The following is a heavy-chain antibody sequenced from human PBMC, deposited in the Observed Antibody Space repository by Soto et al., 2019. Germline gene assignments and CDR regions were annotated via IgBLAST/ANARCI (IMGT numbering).Heavy chain of an antibody. CDR2: IDVGIGNT. J-gene: IGHJ6*02. Sequence: SVKVSCKTSGFTFSTSAVHWVRQARGHRLELIGLIDVGIGNTKYSQMFQDRVTIIRDMSASTAYMELSSLRSEDTAVYYCASSATTADYYYGMDVWGQGTTVTVSS. CDR1: GFTFSTSA. CDR3: ASSATTADYYYGMDV. D-gene: IGHD1-26*01. V-gene: IGHV1-58*01.